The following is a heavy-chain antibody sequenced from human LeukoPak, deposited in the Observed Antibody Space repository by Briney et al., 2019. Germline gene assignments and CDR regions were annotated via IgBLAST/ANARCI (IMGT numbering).Heavy chain of an antibody. J-gene: IGHJ4*02. CDR1: GGSISSSSHY. CDR3: ARGGHTRPRPFDY. Sequence: SETLSLTCTVSGGSISSSSHYWGWIRQPPGKGLEWIGSIYYSGSTYYNPSLKSRVTISVDTSKNQFSLKLSSVTAADTAVYYCARGGHTRPRPFDYWGQGTLVTVSS. V-gene: IGHV4-39*07. D-gene: IGHD2-2*01. CDR2: IYYSGST.